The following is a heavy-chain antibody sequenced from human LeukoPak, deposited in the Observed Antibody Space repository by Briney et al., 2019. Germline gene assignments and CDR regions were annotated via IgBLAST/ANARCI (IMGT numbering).Heavy chain of an antibody. CDR1: GFTFSSYT. J-gene: IGHJ4*02. Sequence: PGGSLRLSCAASGFTFSSYTMSWVRQAPGKGLEWVSAISGSGDRTYYADSVKGRFTISRDNSKNTLYLQTNSLRAEDTAIYFCTKDGGVVVAATGGYWGQGTLVTVSS. D-gene: IGHD2-15*01. V-gene: IGHV3-23*01. CDR2: ISGSGDRT. CDR3: TKDGGVVVAATGGY.